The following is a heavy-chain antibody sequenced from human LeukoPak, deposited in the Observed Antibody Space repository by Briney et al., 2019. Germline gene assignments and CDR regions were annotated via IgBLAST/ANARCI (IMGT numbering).Heavy chain of an antibody. CDR3: ARVPPNGFWSGYPDY. CDR2: IYTSGST. V-gene: IGHV4-4*07. Sequence: PSETLSLTCTVSGGSISSYYWSWIRQPAGKGLEWIGRIYTSGSTNYNPSLKSRVTMSVDTSKNQFSLKPSSVTAADTAVYYCARVPPNGFWSGYPDYWGQGTLVTVSS. CDR1: GGSISSYY. D-gene: IGHD3-3*01. J-gene: IGHJ4*02.